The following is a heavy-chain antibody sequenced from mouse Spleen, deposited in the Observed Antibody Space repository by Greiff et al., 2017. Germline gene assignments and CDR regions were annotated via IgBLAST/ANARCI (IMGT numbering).Heavy chain of an antibody. CDR3: AREKATRYGNRDYAMDY. J-gene: IGHJ4*01. D-gene: IGHD2-10*02. V-gene: IGHV1-18*01. CDR2: INPYNGGT. CDR1: GYSFTGYT. Sequence: EVQLQESGPELVKPGASMKISCKASGYSFTGYTMNWVKQSHGKNLEWIGLINPYNGGTSYNQKFKGKATLTVDKSSSTAYMELLSLTSEDSAVYYCAREKATRYGNRDYAMDYWGQGTSVTVSS.